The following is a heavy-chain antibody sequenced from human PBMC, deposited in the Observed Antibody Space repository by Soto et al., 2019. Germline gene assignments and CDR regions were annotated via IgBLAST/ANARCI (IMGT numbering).Heavy chain of an antibody. CDR3: ARGYLAITVALDP. D-gene: IGHD3-10*01. Sequence: EVQLVESGGGLVQAGGSLRLSCEASGFSVSNNYMNWVRQAPGKGLEWVALIYSGGSTSYADSVKGRFTLSRDTSKNTLFLQMNSLRAEDTAVYYCARGYLAITVALDPWGQGTLVTVSS. V-gene: IGHV3-66*01. J-gene: IGHJ5*02. CDR2: IYSGGST. CDR1: GFSVSNNY.